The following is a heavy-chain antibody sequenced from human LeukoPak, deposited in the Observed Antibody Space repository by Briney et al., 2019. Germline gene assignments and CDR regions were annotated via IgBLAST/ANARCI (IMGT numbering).Heavy chain of an antibody. CDR1: GGSIXGSSYY. J-gene: IGHJ4*02. V-gene: IGHV4-39*01. Sequence: ETXSXXCXVSGGSIXGSSYYWGWIRQPXGKGLEWIGSIYYSGSTYYNPSLKSRVTISVDTSKNQFSLKLNSVTATDTAVYYCARHYGPWGQGTLVTVSS. CDR2: IYYSGST. D-gene: IGHD3-10*01. CDR3: ARHYGP.